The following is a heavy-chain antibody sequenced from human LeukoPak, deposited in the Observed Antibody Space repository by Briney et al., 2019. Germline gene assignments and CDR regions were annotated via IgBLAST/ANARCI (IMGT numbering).Heavy chain of an antibody. CDR1: GGSISSGGYY. Sequence: SETLSLTCTVSGGSISSGGYYWSWIRQHPGKGLEWIGYIYYSGSTYYNPSLKGRVTISVDTSKNQFSLKLSSVTAADTAVYYCARFPPPFLRDAFDIWGQGTMVTVSS. V-gene: IGHV4-31*03. D-gene: IGHD3-16*01. J-gene: IGHJ3*02. CDR2: IYYSGST. CDR3: ARFPPPFLRDAFDI.